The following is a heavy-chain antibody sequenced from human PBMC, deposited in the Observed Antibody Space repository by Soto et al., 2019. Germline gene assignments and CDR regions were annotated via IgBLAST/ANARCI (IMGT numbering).Heavy chain of an antibody. J-gene: IGHJ6*02. CDR1: RGSMSSYY. Sequence: ETLSLTCTVSRGSMSSYYWTWIRQPAGKGLEWIGRIYTGGGTNYNPSLKSRVTILVDTSKRQFSLRLSSVTAADTAVYFCARGAAAGVDYGMDVWGQGTTVTVSS. CDR2: IYTGGGT. V-gene: IGHV4-4*07. CDR3: ARGAAAGVDYGMDV. D-gene: IGHD6-13*01.